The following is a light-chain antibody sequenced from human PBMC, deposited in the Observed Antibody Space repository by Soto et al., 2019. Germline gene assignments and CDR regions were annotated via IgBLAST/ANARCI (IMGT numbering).Light chain of an antibody. CDR3: QQSYGIPYT. CDR1: QSISTY. V-gene: IGKV1-39*01. Sequence: DIQMTQSPSSLSASVGDRVTLTCRASQSISTYLNWYQQKPGKAPKLLIHSASSLQSGVPSRFSGSRSGPDFTLTISTLQPEDFATYYCQQSYGIPYTFGQGTKLEIK. J-gene: IGKJ2*01. CDR2: SAS.